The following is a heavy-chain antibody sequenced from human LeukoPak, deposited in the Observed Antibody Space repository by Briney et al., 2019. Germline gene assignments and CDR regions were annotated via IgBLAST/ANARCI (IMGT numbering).Heavy chain of an antibody. CDR1: GFYISDYW. J-gene: IGHJ4*02. V-gene: IGHV3-7*01. CDR3: VRDGAVAGDMDS. D-gene: IGHD6-13*01. Sequence: GGSLRLSCAGSGFYISDYWMTWVRQAPGKGLEWVANIKEDGSDSQYVGSVRGRFTISRDNAENSLYLQMNSLRAEDTAVYYCVRDGAVAGDMDSWGQGTLVTVSS. CDR2: IKEDGSDS.